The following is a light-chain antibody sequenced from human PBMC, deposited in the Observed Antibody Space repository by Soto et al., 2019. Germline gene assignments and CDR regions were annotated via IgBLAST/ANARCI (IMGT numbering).Light chain of an antibody. CDR1: NLGSKS. V-gene: IGLV3-21*02. J-gene: IGLJ1*01. CDR3: QVWDSSSDHLYV. CDR2: DDS. Sequence: SYELTQPPSVSVAPGQTARITCGGNNLGSKSVHWYQQRPGQAPVLVVYDDSDRPSGIPERFSGSNYGNKATLTISRVEAGDEADYYCQVWDSSSDHLYVFGTGTKVTVL.